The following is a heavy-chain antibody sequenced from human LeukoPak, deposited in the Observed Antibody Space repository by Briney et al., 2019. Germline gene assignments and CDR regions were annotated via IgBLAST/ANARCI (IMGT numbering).Heavy chain of an antibody. Sequence: PSETLSLTCAVYGGSFSGYYWSWIRQPPGKGLELIGEINHSGSTNYNPSLKSRVTISVDTSKNQFSLKLSSVTAADTAVYYCARHGVATWFDPWGQGTLVTVSS. CDR1: GGSFSGYY. CDR2: INHSGST. D-gene: IGHD2-15*01. J-gene: IGHJ5*02. CDR3: ARHGVATWFDP. V-gene: IGHV4-34*01.